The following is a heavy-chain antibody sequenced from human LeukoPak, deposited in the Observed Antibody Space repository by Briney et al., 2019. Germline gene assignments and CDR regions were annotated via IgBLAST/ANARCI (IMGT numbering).Heavy chain of an antibody. Sequence: SRTLSLTCTVSGGSISSGGYYWSWIRQHPGKGLEWIGYIYYSGSTYYNPSLKSRVTISVDTSKNQFSLKLSSVTAADTAVYYCAREVRRGGYYFDYWGQGTLVTVSS. D-gene: IGHD3-10*01. V-gene: IGHV4-31*03. J-gene: IGHJ4*02. CDR3: AREVRRGGYYFDY. CDR1: GGSISSGGYY. CDR2: IYYSGST.